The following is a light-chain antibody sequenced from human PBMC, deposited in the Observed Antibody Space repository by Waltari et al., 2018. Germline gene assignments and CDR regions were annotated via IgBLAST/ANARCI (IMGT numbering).Light chain of an antibody. CDR3: QQYNSYSLLT. Sequence: DIQITQSPSTLSASVGDRFTITCRASQSISNWLAWYQQKPGKDPKLLIYKASTLESGVPSRFSGSGSGTEFTLTISSLQPDDFATYYCQQYNSYSLLTFGGGTKVEIK. V-gene: IGKV1-5*03. CDR2: KAS. J-gene: IGKJ4*01. CDR1: QSISNW.